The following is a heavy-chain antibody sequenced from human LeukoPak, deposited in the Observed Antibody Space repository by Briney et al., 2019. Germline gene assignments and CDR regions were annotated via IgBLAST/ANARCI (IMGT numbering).Heavy chain of an antibody. V-gene: IGHV1-46*01. CDR1: GYTFTSYY. CDR2: INPSGGST. CDR3: ARVVGSGWYSRYYYYGMDV. J-gene: IGHJ6*02. D-gene: IGHD6-19*01. Sequence: ASVKVSCKASGYTFTSYYMHWLRQAPGQGLEWMGIINPSGGSTSYAQKFQGRVTMTRDTSTSTVYMELSSLRSEDTAVYYCARVVGSGWYSRYYYYGMDVWGQGTTVTVSS.